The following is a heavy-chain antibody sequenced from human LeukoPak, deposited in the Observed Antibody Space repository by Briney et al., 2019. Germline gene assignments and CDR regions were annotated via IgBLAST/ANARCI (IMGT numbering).Heavy chain of an antibody. CDR1: GYIFTGYY. CDR3: ARVRYRLAETYIDC. Sequence: ASVKVSCKASGYIFTGYYIHWVRQAPGQGLEWMGWINPNSGDTNYAQKFQGRVIMTRDTSISTAYMELSRLRSDDTAVYYCARVRYRLAETYIDCWGQGTLVTVSS. CDR2: INPNSGDT. D-gene: IGHD3-16*01. J-gene: IGHJ4*02. V-gene: IGHV1-2*02.